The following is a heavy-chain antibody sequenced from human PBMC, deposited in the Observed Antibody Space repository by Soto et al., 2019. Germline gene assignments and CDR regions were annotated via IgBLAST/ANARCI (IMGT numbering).Heavy chain of an antibody. J-gene: IGHJ5*02. CDR3: TRDANDLWRGSSFSFDT. CDR2: ISGTSSFI. V-gene: IGHV3-21*01. CDR1: GFTFSYFN. Sequence: GGSLRLSCAASGFTFSYFNMNWVRQAPGKGLEWVSPISGTSSFIYYADSVKGRFTISRDNAKNSLYLQMNSLRAEDTAVYYCTRDANDLWRGSSFSFDTWGQGALVTVSS. D-gene: IGHD3-3*01.